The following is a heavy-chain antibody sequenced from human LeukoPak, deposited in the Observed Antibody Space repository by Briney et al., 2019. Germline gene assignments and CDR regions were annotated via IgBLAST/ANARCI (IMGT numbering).Heavy chain of an antibody. CDR1: GFTFSDYH. V-gene: IGHV3-11*01. CDR3: ARDSTNSNWLDP. Sequence: GGSLRLSCAASGFTFSDYHMSWIRQAPGKGLEWVSYISGIGITISYADSVKGRFTISRDNANNSLFLQMNSLRAEDTAVYYCARDSTNSNWLDPWGQGTLVTVSS. D-gene: IGHD2-8*01. J-gene: IGHJ5*02. CDR2: ISGIGITI.